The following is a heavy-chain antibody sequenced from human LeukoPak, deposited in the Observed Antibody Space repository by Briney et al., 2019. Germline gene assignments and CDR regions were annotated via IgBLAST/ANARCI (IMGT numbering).Heavy chain of an antibody. J-gene: IGHJ4*02. V-gene: IGHV3-53*01. CDR2: IYSGGST. CDR3: ARSGLLWFGDPSGVDY. D-gene: IGHD3-10*01. CDR1: GFTVSSNY. Sequence: GGSLRLSCAASGFTVSSNYMSWVRQAPGKGLEWVSVIYSGGSTYYADSVKGRFTISRDNSKNTLYLQMNSLRAEDTAVYYCARSGLLWFGDPSGVDYWGQGTLVTVSS.